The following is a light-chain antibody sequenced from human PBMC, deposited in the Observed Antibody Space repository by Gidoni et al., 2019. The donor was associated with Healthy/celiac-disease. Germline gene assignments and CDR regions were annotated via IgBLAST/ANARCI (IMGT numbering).Light chain of an antibody. CDR2: KAS. J-gene: IGKJ1*01. V-gene: IGKV1-5*03. CDR1: QSISSW. CDR3: QQYNSYPW. Sequence: DIQMTQSPSTLSASVGDRVTITCRASQSISSWLAWYQQKPGKAPKLLISKASSLESGVPSRFSGSGSGTEFTLTISSLQPDDFATYYCQQYNSYPWFXQXTKVEIK.